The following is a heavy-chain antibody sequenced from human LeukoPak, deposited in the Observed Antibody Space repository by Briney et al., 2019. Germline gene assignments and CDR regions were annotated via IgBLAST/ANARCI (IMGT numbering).Heavy chain of an antibody. CDR1: GFTFSSYG. V-gene: IGHV3-33*06. J-gene: IGHJ4*02. CDR3: AKSSYYDSSGYYREYYFDY. CDR2: IWYDGSNK. Sequence: GGSLRLSCAASGFTFSSYGMHWVRQAPGKGLEWVAVIWYDGSNKYYADSVKGRFTISRDNSKSTLFLQMNSLRAEDTAVYYCAKSSYYDSSGYYREYYFDYWGQGTLVTVSS. D-gene: IGHD3-22*01.